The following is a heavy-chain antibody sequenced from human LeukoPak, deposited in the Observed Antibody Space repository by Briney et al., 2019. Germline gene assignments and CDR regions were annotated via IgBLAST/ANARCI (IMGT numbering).Heavy chain of an antibody. Sequence: GGSLRLSCAASGFTFSSYAMSWVRQAPGKGLEWVSAISGSGGSTYYADSVKGRFTISRDNSKNSLYLQMNSLRAEDTALYYCAKDIDSSGWYAFEPWGQGTLVTVSS. V-gene: IGHV3-23*01. CDR3: AKDIDSSGWYAFEP. J-gene: IGHJ5*02. D-gene: IGHD6-19*01. CDR2: ISGSGGST. CDR1: GFTFSSYA.